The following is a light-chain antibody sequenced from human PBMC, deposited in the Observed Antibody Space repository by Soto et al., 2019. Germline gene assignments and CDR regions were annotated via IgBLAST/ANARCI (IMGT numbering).Light chain of an antibody. Sequence: EIVLTQSPGTLSLSPGEGATLSCRASQSVSSNYLAWYQQKPGRAHRLLIYGASSRATGIPDRFSGSGSGTDFTLTISRLEPEDFAMYYCQQYGYLVTFGGGTKV. V-gene: IGKV3-20*01. CDR2: GAS. CDR3: QQYGYLVT. CDR1: QSVSSNY. J-gene: IGKJ4*01.